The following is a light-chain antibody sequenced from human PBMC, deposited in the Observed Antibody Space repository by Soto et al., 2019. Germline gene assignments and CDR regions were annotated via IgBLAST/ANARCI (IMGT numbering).Light chain of an antibody. CDR1: QSVSNW. Sequence: EIPLTQSLVTLSLSLKYRGTLTCRASQSVSNWLAWYQQKPGKAPNLLIYKASSLKNGVPSRFSGSGSGTEFTLTISSLQPDDFATYYCQQYYHYLTFGQGTKVDIK. J-gene: IGKJ1*01. V-gene: IGKV1-5*03. CDR2: KAS. CDR3: QQYYHYLT.